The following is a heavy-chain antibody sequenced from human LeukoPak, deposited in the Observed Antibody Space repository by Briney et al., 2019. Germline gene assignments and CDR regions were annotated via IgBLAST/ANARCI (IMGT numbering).Heavy chain of an antibody. CDR1: GFTFSASD. D-gene: IGHD3-22*01. J-gene: IGHJ3*02. V-gene: IGHV3-21*01. CDR2: ISSSSSYI. Sequence: PGGSLRLSCAASGFTFSASDMNWVRQTPGKGLEWVSSISSSSSYIYYADSVKGRFSISRDNAKNSLYLQMNSLRAEDTAVYYCASPNYYDDVELAFDIWGQGTMVTVSS. CDR3: ASPNYYDDVELAFDI.